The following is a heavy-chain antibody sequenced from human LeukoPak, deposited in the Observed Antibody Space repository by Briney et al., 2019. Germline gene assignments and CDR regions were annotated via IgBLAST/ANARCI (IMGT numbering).Heavy chain of an antibody. V-gene: IGHV4-59*12. CDR1: GGSISTYY. CDR2: IYYSGNT. CDR3: ARGGVAVPAANNWFDP. Sequence: SETLSLTCSVSGGSISTYYWSWIRQSPGKGLEWIGYIYYSGNTNYNPSLKSRVTISVDTSKNQFSLKLRSVTAADTAVYYCARGGVAVPAANNWFDPWGQGTLVTVSS. J-gene: IGHJ5*02. D-gene: IGHD2-2*01.